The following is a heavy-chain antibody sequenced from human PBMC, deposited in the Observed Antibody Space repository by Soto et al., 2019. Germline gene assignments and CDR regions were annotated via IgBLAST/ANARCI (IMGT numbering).Heavy chain of an antibody. J-gene: IGHJ5*02. CDR1: GFSLSTSGVG. D-gene: IGHD6-13*01. Sequence: SGPTLVNPTQTLTLTCTFSGFSLSTSGVGVGWIRQPPGKALEWLALIYWNDDKRYSPSLKSRLTITKDTSKNQVVLTMTNMGPVDTATYYCAHRPYSSSWETAYNWFDPWGQGTLVTVSS. V-gene: IGHV2-5*01. CDR3: AHRPYSSSWETAYNWFDP. CDR2: IYWNDDK.